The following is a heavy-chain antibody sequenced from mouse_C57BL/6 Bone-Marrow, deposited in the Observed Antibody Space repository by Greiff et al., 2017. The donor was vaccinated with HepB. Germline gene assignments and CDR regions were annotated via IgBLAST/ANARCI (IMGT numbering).Heavy chain of an antibody. Sequence: VKVVESGPGLVQPSQSLSITCTVSGFSLTSYGVHWVRQSPGKGLEWLGVIWSGGSTDYNAAFISRLSISKDNSKSQVFFKMNSLQADDTAIYYCARNSDGNYHFDYWGQGTTLTVSS. CDR3: ARNSDGNYHFDY. CDR2: IWSGGST. J-gene: IGHJ2*01. CDR1: GFSLTSYG. D-gene: IGHD2-1*01. V-gene: IGHV2-2*01.